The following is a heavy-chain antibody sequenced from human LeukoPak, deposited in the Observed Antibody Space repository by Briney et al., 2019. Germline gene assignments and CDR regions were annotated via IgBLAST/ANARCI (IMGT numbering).Heavy chain of an antibody. CDR1: GVSFADYY. V-gene: IGHV4-34*01. J-gene: IGHJ4*02. Sequence: SETLSLTCAVPGVSFADYYWARVRQTPGKGLEWIGEINHSGYTNDSPSIKSRVTLSIYTSRKQFSLNLRSVTVADAGFYYCTRITTGHDYWGQGTLVTVSS. CDR2: INHSGYT. D-gene: IGHD3-22*01. CDR3: TRITTGHDY.